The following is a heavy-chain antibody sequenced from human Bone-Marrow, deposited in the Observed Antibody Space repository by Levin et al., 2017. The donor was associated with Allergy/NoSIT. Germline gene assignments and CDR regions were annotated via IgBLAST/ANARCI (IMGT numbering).Heavy chain of an antibody. CDR3: ASWAMFYYDGSDFDYFYYGMDV. Sequence: LSLPCAASGLSFRNYDMNWVRQAPGKGLEWVSSISSGSSHIDYADSVKGRFTISRDNAKNSLYLQMNSLRVEDTAVYFCASWAMFYYDGSDFDYFYYGMDVWGQGTTVTVSS. J-gene: IGHJ6*02. V-gene: IGHV3-21*06. D-gene: IGHD3-16*01. CDR1: GLSFRNYD. CDR2: ISSGSSHI.